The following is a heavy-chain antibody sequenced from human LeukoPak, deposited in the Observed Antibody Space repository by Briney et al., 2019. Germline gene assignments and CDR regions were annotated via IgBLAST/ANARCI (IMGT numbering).Heavy chain of an antibody. CDR1: GFTFSSYA. D-gene: IGHD6-19*01. CDR2: ISASGGST. Sequence: GGSLRLSCAASGFTFSSYAMSWVRQAPGKGLEWVSTISASGGSTYYADSVKGRSTISRDSSKNTLYLQMNSLRAEDTAVYYCARDETSSGWYGYYYYMDVWGKGTTVTVSS. CDR3: ARDETSSGWYGYYYYMDV. J-gene: IGHJ6*03. V-gene: IGHV3-23*01.